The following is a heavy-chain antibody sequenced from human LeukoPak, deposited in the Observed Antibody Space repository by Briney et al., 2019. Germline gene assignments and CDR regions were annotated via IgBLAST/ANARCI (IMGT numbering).Heavy chain of an antibody. J-gene: IGHJ6*02. CDR3: ARDRNYIVVVPAAMAYYYYGMDV. Sequence: SVKVSCKASGGTFSSYAISWVRQAPGQGLEWMGGIIPIFGTANYAQKFQGRVTITADESTSTAYMELSGLRSEDTAVYYCARDRNYIVVVPAAMAYYYYGMDVWGQGTTVTVSS. D-gene: IGHD2-2*01. V-gene: IGHV1-69*13. CDR1: GGTFSSYA. CDR2: IIPIFGTA.